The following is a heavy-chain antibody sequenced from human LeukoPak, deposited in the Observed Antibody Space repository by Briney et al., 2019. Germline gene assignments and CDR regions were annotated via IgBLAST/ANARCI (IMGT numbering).Heavy chain of an antibody. D-gene: IGHD2-15*01. CDR1: GGSISSGDYY. Sequence: SQTLSLTCTVSGGSISSGDYYWSWIRQPSGKGLEWIGYIYYSGSTYYNPSLKSRVTLSVDTSKNQFSLKLSSVTAADTAVYYCARAGGYCSGGSCYHFDYWGQGTLVTVSS. V-gene: IGHV4-30-4*08. CDR3: ARAGGYCSGGSCYHFDY. CDR2: IYYSGST. J-gene: IGHJ4*02.